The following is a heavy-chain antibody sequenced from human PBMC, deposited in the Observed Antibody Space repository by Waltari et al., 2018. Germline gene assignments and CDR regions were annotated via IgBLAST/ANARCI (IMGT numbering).Heavy chain of an antibody. Sequence: QLQLQESGPGLVQPSETLSLTCSVSGVSITSNRHYWGWIRQPPGQGLEWIGTMSYSGATYSSPSLESRVTVSRDTSKNQLSLKLVSVTAADTAVYYCATYIGASVGTAAFDVWGQGTMVTVSS. V-gene: IGHV4-39*01. D-gene: IGHD5-12*01. J-gene: IGHJ3*01. CDR3: ATYIGASVGTAAFDV. CDR1: GVSITSNRHY. CDR2: MSYSGAT.